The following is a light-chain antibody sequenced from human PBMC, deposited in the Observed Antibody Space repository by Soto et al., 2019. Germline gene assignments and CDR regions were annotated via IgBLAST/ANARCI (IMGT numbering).Light chain of an antibody. CDR3: SSYTSSSTL. CDR1: SSDVGGYNY. V-gene: IGLV2-14*01. CDR2: DVS. J-gene: IGLJ1*01. Sequence: ALTQPASVSWSPGHSITISCTGTSSDVGGYNYVSWYQQHPGKAPKLMIYDVSNRPSGVSNRFSGSKSGNTASLTISGLQAEDEADYYCSSYTSSSTLFGNGTKVTVL.